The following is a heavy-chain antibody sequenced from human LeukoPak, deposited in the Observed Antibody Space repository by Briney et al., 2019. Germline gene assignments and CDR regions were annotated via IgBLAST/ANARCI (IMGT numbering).Heavy chain of an antibody. CDR3: ARGFAPGELSYFDY. Sequence: GGSLRLSCAASGFSFSSYAMDWVRQAPGKGLEWGAVISYDGSNKFYADSVRGRFTISRDNSKNTLYLQMNSLRAEDTAVYYCARGFAPGELSYFDYWGQGTLVTVSS. J-gene: IGHJ4*02. CDR1: GFSFSSYA. D-gene: IGHD3-16*02. V-gene: IGHV3-30*04. CDR2: ISYDGSNK.